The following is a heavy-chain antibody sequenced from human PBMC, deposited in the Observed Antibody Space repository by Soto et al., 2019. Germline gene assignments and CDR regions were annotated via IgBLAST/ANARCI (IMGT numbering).Heavy chain of an antibody. CDR3: ARAIRRFLAPIDY. D-gene: IGHD3-10*01. J-gene: IGHJ4*02. V-gene: IGHV1-2*02. CDR1: GYTFTGDY. CDR2: INRNSGGT. Sequence: QVQLVQSGAEVKKPGASVKVSCKASGYTFTGDYMHWVRQAPGQGLEWMGWINRNSGGTKDAQKFQGRVTMTRDTSISTTYMALSRLRSDDTAVYYCARAIRRFLAPIDYWGQGTLVTVSS.